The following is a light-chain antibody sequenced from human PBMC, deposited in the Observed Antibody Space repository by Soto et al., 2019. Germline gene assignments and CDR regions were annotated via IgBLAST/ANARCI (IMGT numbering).Light chain of an antibody. CDR3: SSYTSSTLAVL. V-gene: IGLV2-14*01. CDR2: EVS. J-gene: IGLJ2*01. Sequence: QCVLTQPASESGSPGQSITISCTGTISDVGGYNYVSWYQQHPGKAPKLMIYEVSNRPSGVSNRFSGSKSGNTASLTISGLQAEDEADYYCSSYTSSTLAVLFGGGTQLTVL. CDR1: ISDVGGYNY.